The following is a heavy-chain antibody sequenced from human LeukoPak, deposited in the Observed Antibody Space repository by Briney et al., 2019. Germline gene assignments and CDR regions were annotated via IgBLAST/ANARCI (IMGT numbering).Heavy chain of an antibody. V-gene: IGHV3-53*01. CDR3: AKDTSIGRYCTNGVCSPFDY. CDR1: GFTVSSNT. J-gene: IGHJ4*02. CDR2: LYSDGRT. Sequence: GGSLRLSCAASGFTVSSNTMSWVRQAPGKGLELVSVLYSDGRTYYADSVKGRFTISRDNSRSTLYLQMNSLRAEDTALYYCAKDTSIGRYCTNGVCSPFDYWGQGTLVTVSS. D-gene: IGHD2-8*01.